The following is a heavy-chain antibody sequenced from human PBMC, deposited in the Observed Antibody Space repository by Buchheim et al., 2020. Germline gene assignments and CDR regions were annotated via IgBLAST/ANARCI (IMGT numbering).Heavy chain of an antibody. J-gene: IGHJ4*02. CDR2: VSGSGDRT. CDR3: AKGCRGAGSNYGYDY. CDR1: GFTFSGYA. Sequence: EVQLLESGGGLVQPGGSLRLSCAASGFTFSGYAMSWVRQAPGKGLEWVSDVSGSGDRTFYADSAKGRFTISRDNSKNTLYLQMNSLRAEDTAVYYCAKGCRGAGSNYGYDYWGQGTL. D-gene: IGHD5-24*01. V-gene: IGHV3-23*01.